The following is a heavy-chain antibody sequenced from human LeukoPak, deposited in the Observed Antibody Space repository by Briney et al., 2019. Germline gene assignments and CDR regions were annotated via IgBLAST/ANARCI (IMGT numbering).Heavy chain of an antibody. CDR2: IKEDGTET. CDR3: ARGAAPPFFDY. V-gene: IGHV3-7*03. CDR1: GCMFSSNW. Sequence: GGSLRLSCAASGCMFSSNWMSWVRLAPGKGLEWVANIKEDGTETYYVDSVKGRFTISRDNAKNSLYLQMNSLRVEDTAVYYCARGAAPPFFDYWGQGTLVTVSS. J-gene: IGHJ4*02.